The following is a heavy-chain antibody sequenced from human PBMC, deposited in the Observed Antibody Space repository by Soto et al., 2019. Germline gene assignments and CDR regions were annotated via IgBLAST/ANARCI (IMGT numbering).Heavy chain of an antibody. CDR2: ISGSGGST. CDR3: AKEGATMVRGVIYYYYYMDV. Sequence: EVQLLVSRGGLVQPGGSLRLSCAASGFTFSSYAMSWVRQAPGKGLEWVSAISGSGGSTYYADSVKGRFTISRDNSKNTLYLQMNSLRAEDTAVYYCAKEGATMVRGVIYYYYYMDVWGKGTTVTVSS. CDR1: GFTFSSYA. J-gene: IGHJ6*03. D-gene: IGHD3-10*01. V-gene: IGHV3-23*01.